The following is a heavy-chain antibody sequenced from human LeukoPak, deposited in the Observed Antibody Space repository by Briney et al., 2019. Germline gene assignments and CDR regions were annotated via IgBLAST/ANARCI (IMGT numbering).Heavy chain of an antibody. J-gene: IGHJ4*02. Sequence: SGGSLRLSCAASGFTFSSYGMHGVGQAPAKGLEWVAFRRFVGSNQYYADSVKGRLTISRDNSKNTLYLQMNGLRAEDTAGYYCARDGESYDYGSGSYGAYWGQGTLVTVSS. CDR1: GFTFSSYG. D-gene: IGHD3-10*01. V-gene: IGHV3-30*02. CDR2: RRFVGSNQ. CDR3: ARDGESYDYGSGSYGAY.